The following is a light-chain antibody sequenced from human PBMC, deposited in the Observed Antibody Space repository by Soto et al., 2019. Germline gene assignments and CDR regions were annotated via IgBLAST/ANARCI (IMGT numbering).Light chain of an antibody. CDR2: GAS. CDR3: QLDSSSPET. J-gene: IGKJ1*01. CDR1: QSLTTRN. Sequence: EDMLSLSPGTLSLTTAERATLSCRASQSLTTRNLAWYQHIPGQAPRLLIYGASSRATGIPDRFSGSGSGTDFTLSVSGLEPEDFAVYYCQLDSSSPETFGQGTKVDIK. V-gene: IGKV3-20*01.